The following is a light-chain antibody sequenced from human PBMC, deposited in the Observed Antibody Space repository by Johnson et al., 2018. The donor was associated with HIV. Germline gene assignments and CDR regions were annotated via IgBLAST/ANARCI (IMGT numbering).Light chain of an antibody. J-gene: IGLJ1*01. Sequence: QSVLTQPPSVSAAPGQKVTISCSGSSSNIGNNYVSWYQQLPGTAPKLLIYDNNKRPSGIPDRFSGSKSGTSATLGITGLQTGDEADYYCGKWDSSPSAYVFGTGTKVTVL. CDR2: DNN. CDR1: SSNIGNNY. CDR3: GKWDSSPSAYV. V-gene: IGLV1-51*01.